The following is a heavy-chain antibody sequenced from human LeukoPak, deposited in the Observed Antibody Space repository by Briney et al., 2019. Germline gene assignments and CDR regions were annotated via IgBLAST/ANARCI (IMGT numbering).Heavy chain of an antibody. V-gene: IGHV3-30-3*01. CDR3: ARGGGDIATPPDY. J-gene: IGHJ4*02. Sequence: GGSLRLSCAASGFAFSSYAMHWVRQAPGEGLEWVAVISYDGSNKYYADSVKGRFTISRDNSKNTLYLQMNSLRTEDTAVCSCARGGGDIATPPDYWGRGTLVTVSS. CDR2: ISYDGSNK. CDR1: GFAFSSYA. D-gene: IGHD2-15*01.